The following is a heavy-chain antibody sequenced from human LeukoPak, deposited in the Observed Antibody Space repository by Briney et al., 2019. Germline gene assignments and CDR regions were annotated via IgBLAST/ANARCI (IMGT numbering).Heavy chain of an antibody. Sequence: ASVKVSCKASGYTFTGYYMHWVRQAPGQGLERMGWINPNSGGTNYAQKFQGWVTMTRDTSISTAYMELSRLRSDDTAVYYCARSLLGAGYYGMDVWGQGTTVTVSS. CDR1: GYTFTGYY. CDR2: INPNSGGT. D-gene: IGHD2/OR15-2a*01. J-gene: IGHJ6*02. V-gene: IGHV1-2*04. CDR3: ARSLLGAGYYGMDV.